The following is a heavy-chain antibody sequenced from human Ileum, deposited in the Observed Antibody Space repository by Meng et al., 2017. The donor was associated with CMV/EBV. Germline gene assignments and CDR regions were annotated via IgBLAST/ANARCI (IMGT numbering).Heavy chain of an antibody. Sequence: SLKISCVASGFTFDDYAMHWVRQVSGKGLEWVSGISWNSGSIDYADSVKGRFTISRDNAKNSLYLQMNSLRAEDTALYYCASPMKRKEWLGMSCLHWGQGTLVTVSS. CDR3: ASPMKRKEWLGMSCLH. D-gene: IGHD6-19*01. J-gene: IGHJ4*02. V-gene: IGHV3-9*01. CDR2: ISWNSGSI. CDR1: GFTFDDYA.